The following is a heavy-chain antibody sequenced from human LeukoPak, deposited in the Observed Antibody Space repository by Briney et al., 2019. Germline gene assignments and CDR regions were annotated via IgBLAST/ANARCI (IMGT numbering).Heavy chain of an antibody. CDR2: IHSSGNT. V-gene: IGHV4-38-2*02. Sequence: TSETLSLTCTVSGYSISSGYYWGWIRQPPGKRLEWVGSIHSSGNTYYNPTLKSRVTISVDTSKNQFSLKLSSVTAADTAVYYCARSRPFGIVVAAVDYWGQGTLVTVSS. J-gene: IGHJ4*02. D-gene: IGHD6-19*01. CDR1: GYSISSGYY. CDR3: ARSRPFGIVVAAVDY.